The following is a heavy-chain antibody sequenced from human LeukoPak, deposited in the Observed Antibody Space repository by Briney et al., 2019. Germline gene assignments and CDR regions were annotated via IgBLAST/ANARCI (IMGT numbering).Heavy chain of an antibody. V-gene: IGHV1-69*05. D-gene: IGHD6-13*01. CDR1: GGTFSSYA. Sequence: ASVEVSCKASGGTFSSYAISWVRQAPGQGLEWMGGIIPIFGSTNYAQKFQGRVTITTDESTSTAYMELSSLRSEDTAMYYCARAAAAGTGYFDYWGQGTLVTVSS. CDR2: IIPIFGST. CDR3: ARAAAAGTGYFDY. J-gene: IGHJ4*02.